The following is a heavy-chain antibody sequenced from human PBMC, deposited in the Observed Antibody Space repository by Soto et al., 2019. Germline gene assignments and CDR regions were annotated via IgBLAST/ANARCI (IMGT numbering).Heavy chain of an antibody. V-gene: IGHV4-4*02. Sequence: QVQLQESGPGLEKPSETVSLTCAVYGGPINTTTWWAWVRLTPGKGLEWIGELHHDGTTNYNPSLESRITMSLDKSNNHFSLKLTSVTAADTAIYYCATQTISYTWGVWGRGTTVTVSS. D-gene: IGHD3-16*01. CDR1: GGPINTTTW. J-gene: IGHJ6*02. CDR2: LHHDGTT. CDR3: ATQTISYTWGV.